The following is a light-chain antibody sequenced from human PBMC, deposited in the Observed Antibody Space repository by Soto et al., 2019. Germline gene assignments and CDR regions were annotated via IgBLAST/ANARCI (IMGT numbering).Light chain of an antibody. CDR2: QAS. CDR1: HSISVW. J-gene: IGKJ2*01. CDR3: QQYYTYPYT. V-gene: IGKV1-5*03. Sequence: DIQMTQSPSTLSSSVGDRVTITCRASHSISVWLDWYQQKPGKAPKLLIYQASTLESVVPSRFSGRGSGTDFTLTISSLQPDDFATDYCQQYYTYPYTFGQGTKLEIK.